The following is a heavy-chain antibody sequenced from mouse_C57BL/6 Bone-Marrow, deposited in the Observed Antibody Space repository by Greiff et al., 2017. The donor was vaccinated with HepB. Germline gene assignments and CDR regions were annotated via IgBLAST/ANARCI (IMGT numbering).Heavy chain of an antibody. CDR3: ARRNYGSPFAY. V-gene: IGHV1-81*01. CDR1: GYTFTSYG. Sequence: VQLQQSGAELARPGASVKLSCKASGYTFTSYGISWVKQRTGQGLEWIGEIYPRSGNTYYNEKFKGKATLTADKSYRTAYMELRSLTSEDSAVYFCARRNYGSPFAYWGQGTLVTVSA. D-gene: IGHD1-1*01. J-gene: IGHJ3*01. CDR2: IYPRSGNT.